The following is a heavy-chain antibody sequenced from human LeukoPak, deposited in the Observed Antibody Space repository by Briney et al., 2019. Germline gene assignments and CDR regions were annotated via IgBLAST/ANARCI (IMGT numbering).Heavy chain of an antibody. CDR3: ARDRSRWSIAPDADV. CDR1: GFAFNDYW. V-gene: IGHV3-74*01. J-gene: IGHJ6*02. CDR2: INSDGTRT. D-gene: IGHD2-15*01. Sequence: GGSLRLSCAASGFAFNDYWMNWLRQFPGKGLMWVARINSDGTRTTYADPVKGRFTVSRDNAKNTLYLQMNSLRAEDTAVYYCARDRSRWSIAPDADVWGQGTTVTVSS.